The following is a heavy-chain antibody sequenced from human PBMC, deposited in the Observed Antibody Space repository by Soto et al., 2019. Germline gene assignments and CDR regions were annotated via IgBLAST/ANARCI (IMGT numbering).Heavy chain of an antibody. CDR3: AEGIYNTGPGYCGMDV. V-gene: IGHV1-69*06. CDR2: IIRIVGTE. CDR1: GCTFSSYA. D-gene: IGHD1-1*01. J-gene: IGHJ6*02. Sequence: GASVTVSCKASGCTFSSYAISWVRPAPGQGLEWVGGIIRIVGTENYAQKFQGRVTITADKSTSTAYMELSSLRSEDTAVYYCAEGIYNTGPGYCGMDVWGQGTTVTVSS.